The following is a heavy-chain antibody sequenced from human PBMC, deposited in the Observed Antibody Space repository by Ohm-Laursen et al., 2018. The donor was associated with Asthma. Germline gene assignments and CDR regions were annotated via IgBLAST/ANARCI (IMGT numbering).Heavy chain of an antibody. CDR2: VYGDGSNT. Sequence: GSLRLSCAASGFTFSTYWMHWVRQAPGKGLVWVSRVYGDGSNTIYADSVKGRFTISRDSAKNTLYLQMNSLRAEDTAVYYCTRGGHYGSYFDYWGQGTLVTVSS. CDR1: GFTFSTYW. V-gene: IGHV3-74*01. D-gene: IGHD4-17*01. J-gene: IGHJ4*02. CDR3: TRGGHYGSYFDY.